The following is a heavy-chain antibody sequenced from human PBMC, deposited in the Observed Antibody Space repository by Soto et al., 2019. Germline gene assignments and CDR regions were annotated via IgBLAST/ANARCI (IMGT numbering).Heavy chain of an antibody. J-gene: IGHJ6*02. CDR1: GGSISSGDYY. CDR2: IYYSGST. CDR3: AREGVVVVAAASYYYYYGMDV. Sequence: SETLSLTCTVSGGSISSGDYYWSWIRQPPGKGLEWIGYIYYSGSTYYNPSLKSRVTISVDTFKNQFSLKLSSVTAADTAVYYCAREGVVVVAAASYYYYYGMDVLGQGAT. V-gene: IGHV4-30-4*01. D-gene: IGHD2-15*01.